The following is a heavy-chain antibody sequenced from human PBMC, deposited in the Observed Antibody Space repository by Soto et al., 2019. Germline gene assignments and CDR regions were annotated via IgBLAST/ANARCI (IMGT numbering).Heavy chain of an antibody. CDR3: ARGARLNYYYYYYMDV. CDR1: GGSIGGYA. D-gene: IGHD3-22*01. CDR2: INHSGST. V-gene: IGHV4-34*01. Sequence: SETLSLTCAVYGGSIGGYAWSWIRQPPGKGLEWIGEINHSGSTNYNPSLKSRVTISVDTSKNQFSLKLSSVTAADRAVYYCARGARLNYYYYYYMDVWGKGTTVTVSS. J-gene: IGHJ6*03.